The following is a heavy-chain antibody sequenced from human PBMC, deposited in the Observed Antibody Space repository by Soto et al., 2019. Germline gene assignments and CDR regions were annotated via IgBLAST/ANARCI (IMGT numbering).Heavy chain of an antibody. CDR1: GGSISSYY. Sequence: ETLSLTCTVSGGSISSYYWSWIRQPPGKGLEWIGYIYYSGSTNYNPSLKSRVTISVDTSKNQFSLKLSSVTAADTAVYYCARGGYXXGXYLRLPPFDYWGKGYLVTVSS. J-gene: IGHJ4*02. D-gene: IGHD6-19*01. CDR3: ARGGYXXGXYLRLPPFDY. V-gene: IGHV4-59*01. CDR2: IYYSGST.